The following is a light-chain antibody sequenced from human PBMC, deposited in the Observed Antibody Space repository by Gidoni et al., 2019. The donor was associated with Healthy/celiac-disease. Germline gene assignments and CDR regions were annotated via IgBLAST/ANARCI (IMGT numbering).Light chain of an antibody. J-gene: IGKJ2*01. CDR1: QSVSSD. CDR3: QQYNKWPYT. V-gene: IGKV3-15*01. CDR2: GAS. Sequence: EIVMTQSPATLSVSPGERATLSCRASQSVSSDLAWYQQKPGQAPRLLIYGASTRATGIPARFSGSGSGTEFTLTITSLQSEDFAVYYCQQYNKWPYTVXQXTKLQIK.